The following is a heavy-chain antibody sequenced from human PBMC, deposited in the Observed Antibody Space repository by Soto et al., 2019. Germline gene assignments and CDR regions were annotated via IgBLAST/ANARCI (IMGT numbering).Heavy chain of an antibody. D-gene: IGHD6-13*01. J-gene: IGHJ4*02. CDR3: ARARATIAAAATFDC. Sequence: QVQLQESGPGLVKPSGTLSLTCAVSGGSISTSNWWSWVRQPPGKGLEWIGEVYRTGSTNYNPSLKIRLTIAVDQSKIQFSRTLTSVTAADTAVYYCARARATIAAAATFDCGGQGTLVTVSS. CDR2: VYRTGST. CDR1: GGSISTSNW. V-gene: IGHV4-4*02.